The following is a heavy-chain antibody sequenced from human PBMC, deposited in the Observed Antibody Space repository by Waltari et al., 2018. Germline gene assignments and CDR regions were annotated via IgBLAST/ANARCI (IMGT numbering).Heavy chain of an antibody. V-gene: IGHV3-7*01. CDR2: IKQNGSEK. CDR3: ARGWSYRSAFDI. CDR1: GFTFSSYW. D-gene: IGHD6-13*01. J-gene: IGHJ3*02. Sequence: EVQLVESGGGLVKPGGSLRLSCAASGFTFSSYWMSWVREAPGKGLEWVANIKQNGSEKYYVDSVKSRFTISRDNAKNSLYLQMNSLRAEDTAVYYCARGWSYRSAFDIWGQGTMVTVSS.